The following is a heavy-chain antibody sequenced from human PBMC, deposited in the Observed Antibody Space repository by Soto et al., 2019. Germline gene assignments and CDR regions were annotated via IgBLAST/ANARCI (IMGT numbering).Heavy chain of an antibody. D-gene: IGHD6-19*01. CDR1: GFTFSSYG. J-gene: IGHJ4*01. CDR2: IWYDGSNK. CDR3: ARDSGSGWDFDY. V-gene: IGHV3-33*01. Sequence: PGGSLRLSCAASGFTFSSYGMHWVRQAPGKGLEWVAVIWYDGSNKYYADSVKGRFTISRDNSKNTLYLQMNSLRAEDTAVYYCARDSGSGWDFDYWGHGTLVTVSS.